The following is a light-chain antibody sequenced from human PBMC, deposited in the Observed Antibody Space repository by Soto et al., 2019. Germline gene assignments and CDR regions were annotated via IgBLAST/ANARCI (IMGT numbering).Light chain of an antibody. CDR2: ANN. V-gene: IGLV1-40*01. CDR1: SSNIGSPFD. CDR3: QSFDSRRSAPV. J-gene: IGLJ2*01. Sequence: QSVLTQPPSVSGAPGQRVTISCTGNSSNIGSPFDVHWYQHLPGTAPRLLIYANNNRPSGVPDRFSGSKSGTSASLAITGLQGDDEAYYYCQSFDSRRSAPVFGGGTKLTVL.